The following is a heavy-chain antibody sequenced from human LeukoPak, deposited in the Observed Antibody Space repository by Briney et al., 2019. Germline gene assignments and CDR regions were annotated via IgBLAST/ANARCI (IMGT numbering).Heavy chain of an antibody. J-gene: IGHJ4*02. CDR2: ISWNSGSI. CDR3: ARWLMVRGVTSMYYFDY. D-gene: IGHD3-10*01. CDR1: GFTFDDYA. Sequence: SLRLSCAASGFTFDDYAMHWVRQAPGKGLERVSGISWNSGSIGYADSVKGRFTISRDNAKNTLYLQMNSLRAEDTAVYYCARWLMVRGVTSMYYFDYWGQGTLVTVSS. V-gene: IGHV3-9*01.